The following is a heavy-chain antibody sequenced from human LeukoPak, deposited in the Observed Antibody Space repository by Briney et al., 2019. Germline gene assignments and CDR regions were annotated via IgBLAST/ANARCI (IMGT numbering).Heavy chain of an antibody. V-gene: IGHV3-7*03. Sequence: GGSLRLSCATSGFNFSNYWMSWVRQAPGKGLEWVANIKQDGSEKYYVDSVRGRFTISRDNSKSTLSLQMNSLRAEDTAIYYCATYRQVLLPFESWGQGPLVTVSS. CDR1: GFNFSNYW. J-gene: IGHJ4*02. D-gene: IGHD2-8*02. CDR2: IKQDGSEK. CDR3: ATYRQVLLPFES.